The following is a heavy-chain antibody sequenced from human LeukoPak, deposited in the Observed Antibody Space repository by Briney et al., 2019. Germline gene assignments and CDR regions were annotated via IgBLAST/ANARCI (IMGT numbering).Heavy chain of an antibody. Sequence: GGSLRLSCAASGFTFSSYSMNWVRRAPGKGLEWVSSISSSSSYIYYADSVKGRFTISRDNAKNSLYLKMNSLRAEDTAVYYCARGSYDYGDYVPYYYYYMDVWGKGTTVTVSS. V-gene: IGHV3-21*01. CDR2: ISSSSSYI. J-gene: IGHJ6*03. CDR3: ARGSYDYGDYVPYYYYYMDV. CDR1: GFTFSSYS. D-gene: IGHD4-17*01.